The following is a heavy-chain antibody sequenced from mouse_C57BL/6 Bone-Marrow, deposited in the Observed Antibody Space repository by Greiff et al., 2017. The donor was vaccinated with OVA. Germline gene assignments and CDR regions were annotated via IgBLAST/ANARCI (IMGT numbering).Heavy chain of an antibody. D-gene: IGHD2-2*01. Sequence: EVKLMESGGGLVKPGGSLKLSCAASGFTFSSYAMSWVRQTPEKRLEWVATISDGGSYTYYPANVTGRFTISRDNAKNNLYLQMSHLKSEDTAMYYCARDGDYGYDVWFAYWGQGTLVTVSA. CDR2: ISDGGSYT. CDR1: GFTFSSYA. CDR3: ARDGDYGYDVWFAY. J-gene: IGHJ3*01. V-gene: IGHV5-4*01.